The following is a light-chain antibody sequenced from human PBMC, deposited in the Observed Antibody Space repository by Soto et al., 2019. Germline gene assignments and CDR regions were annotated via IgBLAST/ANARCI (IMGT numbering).Light chain of an antibody. Sequence: QSVLNQPASVSGSPGQSITISCTGTSSDVGGYNYVSWYQQHPGKAPKLMIYDVRNRASGASNRFSGSKSGNTASLTISGLQAEDEADYYCTSYTSSSTLYVFGTGTKVTVL. CDR3: TSYTSSSTLYV. J-gene: IGLJ1*01. CDR2: DVR. CDR1: SSDVGGYNY. V-gene: IGLV2-14*01.